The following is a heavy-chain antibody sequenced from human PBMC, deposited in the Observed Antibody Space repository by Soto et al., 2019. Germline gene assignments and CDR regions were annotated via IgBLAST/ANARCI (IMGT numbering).Heavy chain of an antibody. V-gene: IGHV5-51*01. CDR1: GYSFTSYW. D-gene: IGHD3-22*01. Sequence: GESLKISCKGSGYSFTSYWISWVRQMPGKGLDWMGIIYPGDSDTRYSPSFQGQVTISADKSISTAYLQWSSLKASDTAMYYCARLYYYDSSGYYGNQYYFDYWGQGTLVTVSS. CDR2: IYPGDSDT. CDR3: ARLYYYDSSGYYGNQYYFDY. J-gene: IGHJ4*02.